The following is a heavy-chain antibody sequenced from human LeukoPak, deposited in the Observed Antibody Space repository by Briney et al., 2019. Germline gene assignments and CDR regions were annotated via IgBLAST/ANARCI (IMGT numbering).Heavy chain of an antibody. CDR1: GGSISSCY. V-gene: IGHV4-59*01. CDR3: ARAVDYYDSSGYSVPRNFDY. CDR2: IYYSGST. D-gene: IGHD3-22*01. J-gene: IGHJ4*02. Sequence: PSETLSLTCTVSGGSISSCYWSWIRQPPGKGLEWIGYIYYSGSTNYNPSLKSRVTISVDTSRNQFSLKLSSVTAADTAVYYCARAVDYYDSSGYSVPRNFDYWGQGTLVTVSS.